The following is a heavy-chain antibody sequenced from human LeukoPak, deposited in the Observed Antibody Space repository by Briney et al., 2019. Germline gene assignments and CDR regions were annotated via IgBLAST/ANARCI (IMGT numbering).Heavy chain of an antibody. CDR2: IYYSGST. CDR1: GGSISSSSYY. V-gene: IGHV4-39*01. CDR3: ARGPYDSSGYYSDGGYFDL. J-gene: IGHJ2*01. Sequence: SSETLSLTCTVSGGSISSSSYYWGWIRQPPGKGLEWIGSIYYSGSTYYNPSLKSRVTISVDTSKNQFSLKLSSVTAADTAVYYCARGPYDSSGYYSDGGYFDLWGRGTLVTVSS. D-gene: IGHD3-22*01.